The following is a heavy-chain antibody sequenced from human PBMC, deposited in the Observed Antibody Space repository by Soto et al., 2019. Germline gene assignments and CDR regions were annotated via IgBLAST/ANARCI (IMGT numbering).Heavy chain of an antibody. CDR2: ISTSNGDT. Sequence: QVQLVQSGAEVKKPGASVTVSCKASGYTFTANGVSWVRQAPGHGLEWIGWISTSNGDTNYAHSLQGRVTMTTDTSTSTAYLEVWSLRSDDTAVYWCARDVGYSYGYGYGYWGQGTLVTVSS. D-gene: IGHD5-18*01. CDR3: ARDVGYSYGYGYGY. CDR1: GYTFTANG. J-gene: IGHJ4*02. V-gene: IGHV1-18*04.